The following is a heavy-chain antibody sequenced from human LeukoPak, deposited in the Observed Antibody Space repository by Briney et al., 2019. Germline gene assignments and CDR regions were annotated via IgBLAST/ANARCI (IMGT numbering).Heavy chain of an antibody. D-gene: IGHD1-14*01. CDR1: GFTFDDYA. CDR2: VTANGGT. Sequence: GGSLRLPCAASGFTFDDYAMHWVRQAPGKGPEWVSYVTANGGTYYADSVKGRFVISRDNSKNSLYLQMNILRPEDTALYYCAKILNPHAFDIWGQGTMVTVSS. J-gene: IGHJ3*02. CDR3: AKILNPHAFDI. V-gene: IGHV3-43*02.